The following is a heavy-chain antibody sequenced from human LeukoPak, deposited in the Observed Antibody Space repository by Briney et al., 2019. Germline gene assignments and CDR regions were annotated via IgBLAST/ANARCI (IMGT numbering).Heavy chain of an antibody. CDR3: AKVKGIVVVPAAMRGFDY. CDR1: GFTFSSYA. Sequence: PGGSLRLSCAASGFTFSSYAMSWVRQAPGKGLEWVSAISGSGGSTYYADSVKGRFTISRDNSKNTLYLQMNSLRAEDTAVYYCAKVKGIVVVPAAMRGFDYWGQGTLVTVSS. CDR2: ISGSGGST. J-gene: IGHJ4*02. D-gene: IGHD2-2*01. V-gene: IGHV3-23*01.